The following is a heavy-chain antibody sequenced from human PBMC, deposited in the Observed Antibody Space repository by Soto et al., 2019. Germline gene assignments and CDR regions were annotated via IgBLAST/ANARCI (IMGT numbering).Heavy chain of an antibody. J-gene: IGHJ4*02. Sequence: ASVKVSCKASGYTFTSYAMHWVRQAPGQSLEWMGWINAGNGNTKYSQKFQGRVTITRDTSASTAYMELSSLRSEDTAVYYSASSSKRHRSFDDWAQGSLVPVAS. D-gene: IGHD6-19*01. CDR2: INAGNGNT. V-gene: IGHV1-3*01. CDR3: ASSSKRHRSFDD. CDR1: GYTFTSYA.